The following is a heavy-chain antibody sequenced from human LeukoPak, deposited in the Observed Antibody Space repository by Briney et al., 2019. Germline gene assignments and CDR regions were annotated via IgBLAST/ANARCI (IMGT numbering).Heavy chain of an antibody. J-gene: IGHJ5*02. CDR3: AAPGYSSGYYYR. CDR1: GGSFSGYY. D-gene: IGHD3-22*01. Sequence: KPSETLSLTCAVYGGSFSGYYWSRIRQPPGKGLEWIGEINHSGSTNYNPSLKSRVTISVDTSKNQFSLKLSSVTAADTAVYYCAAPGYSSGYYYRWGQGTLVTVSS. CDR2: INHSGST. V-gene: IGHV4-34*01.